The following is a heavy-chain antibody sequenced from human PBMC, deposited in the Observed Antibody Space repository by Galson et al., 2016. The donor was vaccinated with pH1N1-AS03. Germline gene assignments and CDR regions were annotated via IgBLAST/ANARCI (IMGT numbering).Heavy chain of an antibody. CDR2: ISSSSSYI. V-gene: IGHV3-21*04. CDR3: ARWER. D-gene: IGHD1-1*01. J-gene: IGHJ4*02. CDR1: GFTFSSYT. Sequence: SLRLSCAASGFTFSSYTLKWVRQSPGKGLEWVSSISSSSSYIYYADSVKGRFTISRDNAKNSLYLQINNLRAEDTAMYYCARWERWGQGTLVTVSS.